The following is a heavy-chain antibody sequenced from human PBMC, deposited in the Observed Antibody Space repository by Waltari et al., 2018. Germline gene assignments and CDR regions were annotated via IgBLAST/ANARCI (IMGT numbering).Heavy chain of an antibody. J-gene: IGHJ5*02. D-gene: IGHD3-10*01. CDR3: ARERIRITMVQGVINNWFDP. V-gene: IGHV1-2*06. CDR2: INPNSGGT. CDR1: GYTFTGYY. Sequence: QVQLVQSGAEVKKPGASVKVSCKASGYTFTGYYMHWVRQAPGQGLEWMGRINPNSGGTNYAQRFQGRVTMTRDTSSSTAYMELSRLRSDDTAVYYCARERIRITMVQGVINNWFDPWGQGTLVTVSS.